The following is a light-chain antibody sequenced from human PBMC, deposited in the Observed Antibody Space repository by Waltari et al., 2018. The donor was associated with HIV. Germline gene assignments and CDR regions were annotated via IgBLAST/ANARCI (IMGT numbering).Light chain of an antibody. Sequence: IVMTRSPATLSVSPGERVTLSCRASQSVGSHLAWYQQKPGQAPRLLIYAASARATGIPARFSGSASGTEFTLTISSLQSEDFAVYYCQHYNNWPPMYTFGQGTKLEIK. CDR1: QSVGSH. V-gene: IGKV3-15*01. J-gene: IGKJ2*01. CDR3: QHYNNWPPMYT. CDR2: AAS.